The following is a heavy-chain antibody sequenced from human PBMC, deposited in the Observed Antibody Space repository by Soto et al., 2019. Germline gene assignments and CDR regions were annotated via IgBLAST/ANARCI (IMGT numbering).Heavy chain of an antibody. D-gene: IGHD1-1*01. J-gene: IGHJ4*02. Sequence: PWGSLRLSCAASGFRFNNYAMHWVRQAPGKGLEWVGAIWYDGYNKFYADSVKGRFSISRDNSESTLYLHMNSLRAEDTAVYYCARHLGNNYETTGTMDYWGQGTLVTVS. V-gene: IGHV3-33*01. CDR2: IWYDGYNK. CDR3: ARHLGNNYETTGTMDY. CDR1: GFRFNNYA.